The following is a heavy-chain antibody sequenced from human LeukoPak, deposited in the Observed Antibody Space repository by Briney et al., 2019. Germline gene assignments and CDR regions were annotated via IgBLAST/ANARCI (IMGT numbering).Heavy chain of an antibody. CDR2: IIPIFGTA. J-gene: IGHJ4*02. V-gene: IGHV1-69*05. CDR3: ARETVTTPPEYYFDY. CDR1: GGTFSSYA. Sequence: SVKVSCKASGGTFSSYAISWVRQAPGQGLEWMGGIIPIFGTANYAQKFQGRVTITTDESTSTAYMELSSLRFEDTAVYYCARETVTTPPEYYFDYWGQGTLVTVSS. D-gene: IGHD4-11*01.